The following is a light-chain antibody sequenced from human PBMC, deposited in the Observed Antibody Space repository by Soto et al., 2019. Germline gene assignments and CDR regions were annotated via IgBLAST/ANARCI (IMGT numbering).Light chain of an antibody. J-gene: IGLJ3*02. V-gene: IGLV1-44*01. CDR1: SSNIGSNT. CDR3: AAWDDSLNGWV. CDR2: SNN. Sequence: QSVLTQPPSASGTPGQRVTISCSGSSSNIGSNTVNWYQQLPGPAPKLLIYSNNQRPSGVPDRFSGSKSGTSASLAISGLQSEDEADYYRAAWDDSLNGWVFGGGTKLTVL.